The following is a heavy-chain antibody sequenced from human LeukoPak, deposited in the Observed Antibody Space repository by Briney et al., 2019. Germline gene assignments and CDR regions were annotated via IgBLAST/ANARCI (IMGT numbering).Heavy chain of an antibody. J-gene: IGHJ4*02. Sequence: GGALRLSCVASGITFSTYSMTWVRQRPGKGLEGVASIYNSGTKIFYADSVKGRFTISRDNSNNVLFLQMDSLRAEDSAIYYCAKDIVPDSGWDLDYWGRGTLVTVSS. V-gene: IGHV3-23*05. CDR1: GITFSTYS. D-gene: IGHD6-19*01. CDR3: AKDIVPDSGWDLDY. CDR2: IYNSGTKI.